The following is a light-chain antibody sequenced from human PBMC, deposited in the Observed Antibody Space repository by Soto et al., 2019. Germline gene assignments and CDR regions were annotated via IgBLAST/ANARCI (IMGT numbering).Light chain of an antibody. J-gene: IGKJ1*01. CDR2: DAS. CDR1: QSVSSY. Sequence: ETVLTQSPGTLSLSPGERATLSCRASQSVSSYLGWYQQKPGQAPRLLIYDASNTATGIPDRFSGSGSGTVFTLTINILEPDDFAVYYCHQYGNSPQTFGQGTKVDIK. CDR3: HQYGNSPQT. V-gene: IGKV3-20*01.